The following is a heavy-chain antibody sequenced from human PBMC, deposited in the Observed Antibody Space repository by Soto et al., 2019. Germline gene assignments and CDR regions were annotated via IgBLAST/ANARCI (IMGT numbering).Heavy chain of an antibody. Sequence: GTSVKVTCKACGGTLGSYAISWVRQAPGQGLEWMGGIIPIFGTANYAQKFQGRVTITADESTSTAYMELSSLRSEDTAVYYCAKENGSGSYSWFDPWGQGTLVNLSS. CDR3: AKENGSGSYSWFDP. D-gene: IGHD3-10*01. CDR2: IIPIFGTA. V-gene: IGHV1-69*01. J-gene: IGHJ5*02. CDR1: GGTLGSYA.